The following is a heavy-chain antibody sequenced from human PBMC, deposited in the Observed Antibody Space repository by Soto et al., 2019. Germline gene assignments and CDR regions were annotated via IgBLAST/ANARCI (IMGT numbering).Heavy chain of an antibody. J-gene: IGHJ4*02. CDR2: ISSNGGST. CDR1: GFTFSSYA. V-gene: IGHV3-64D*06. D-gene: IGHD2-2*01. CDR3: VARYCSSTTCYQVDY. Sequence: PGGSLRLSCSASGFTFSSYAIHWIRQAPGKGLEYVSAISSNGGSTYYADSVNGRFTISRDNSKNTVYLQMSSLRTEDTAVYYCVARYCSSTTCYQVDYWGQGTLVTVS.